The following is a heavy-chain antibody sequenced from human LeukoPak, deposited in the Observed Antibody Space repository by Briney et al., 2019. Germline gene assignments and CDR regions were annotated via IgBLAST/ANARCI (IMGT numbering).Heavy chain of an antibody. V-gene: IGHV3-72*01. D-gene: IGHD4-17*01. CDR2: TRDKPNSYTT. Sequence: GGSLRLPCAASGFTFSDHYMDWVRQAPGKGLEWVGRTRDKPNSYTTEYAASVKGRFTISRDDSKNSLYLQMNSLKTEDTAVYYCARVKVTTGSYYYYMDVWGKGTTVTVSS. CDR1: GFTFSDHY. CDR3: ARVKVTTGSYYYYMDV. J-gene: IGHJ6*03.